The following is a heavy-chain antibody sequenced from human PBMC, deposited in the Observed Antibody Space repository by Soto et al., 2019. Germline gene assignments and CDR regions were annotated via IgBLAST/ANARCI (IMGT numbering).Heavy chain of an antibody. J-gene: IGHJ4*02. CDR3: ARGGSGYTWFNEF. V-gene: IGHV1-2*02. Sequence: QVQLVQSGAEVKKPGASVKVSCKASGYTFTDYYMHWVRQAPGHGLEWMGWISPNSRGANFAQKFQGRVTLTTDTAYMELSSLRSEDTAIYYCARGGSGYTWFNEFWGQGTLVTVSS. CDR2: ISPNSRGA. CDR1: GYTFTDYY. D-gene: IGHD3-22*01.